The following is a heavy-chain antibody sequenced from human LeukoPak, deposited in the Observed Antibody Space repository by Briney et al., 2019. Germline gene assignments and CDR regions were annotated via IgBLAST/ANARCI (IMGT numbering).Heavy chain of an antibody. Sequence: HPGGSLRLSCAASGFTFSTYAMSWIRQAPGKGLEWVSVISGSGAGTYYADSVKGWFTISRDNSKNTLYLQMNSLRADDTAVYYCAKLGTVTTTGRVDYWGQETLVTVSS. J-gene: IGHJ4*02. D-gene: IGHD4-17*01. V-gene: IGHV3-23*01. CDR3: AKLGTVTTTGRVDY. CDR1: GFTFSTYA. CDR2: ISGSGAGT.